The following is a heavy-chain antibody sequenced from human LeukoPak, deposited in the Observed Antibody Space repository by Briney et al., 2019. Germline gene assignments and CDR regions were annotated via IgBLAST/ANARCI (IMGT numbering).Heavy chain of an antibody. CDR1: GFTFSSYW. V-gene: IGHV3-7*01. CDR2: IKQDGSEK. CDR3: ARVRTYYYDSSGYSSDY. D-gene: IGHD3-22*01. Sequence: GGSLRLSCAASGFTFSSYWMSWVRQAPGKGLGLVANIKQDGSEKYYEDSVKSRFTISRDNAKKSLYMQMNSLRAEYTAVYYCARVRTYYYDSSGYSSDYWGQGTLVTVSS. J-gene: IGHJ4*02.